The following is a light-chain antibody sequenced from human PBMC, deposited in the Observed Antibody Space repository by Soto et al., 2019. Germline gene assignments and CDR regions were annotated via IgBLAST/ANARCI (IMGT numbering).Light chain of an antibody. CDR1: QSVSSSY. J-gene: IGKJ1*01. CDR3: QQYGSS. Sequence: EIVLTQSPGTLSLSPGKRATLSCRASQSVSSSYLAWYQQKPGQAPRLLIYGASSRATGIPDRFSGSGSGTDFTLTISRLEPEDFAVYYCQQYGSSFGQGTKVEIK. CDR2: GAS. V-gene: IGKV3-20*01.